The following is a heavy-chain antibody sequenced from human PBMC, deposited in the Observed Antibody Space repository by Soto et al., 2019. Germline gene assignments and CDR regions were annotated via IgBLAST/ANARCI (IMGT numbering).Heavy chain of an antibody. Sequence: PSETLSLTCSVSGGSISSNSYSWGWIRQPPGKGLEWIGTFYYSENTYYNPSLKSRVTISVDTSKNQFSLKLSSVTAADTAVYYCAKLAGYCSGNSCHGDYAMEVWGQGTTVTVSS. D-gene: IGHD2-15*01. J-gene: IGHJ6*02. V-gene: IGHV4-39*01. CDR2: FYYSENT. CDR3: AKLAGYCSGNSCHGDYAMEV. CDR1: GGSISSNSYS.